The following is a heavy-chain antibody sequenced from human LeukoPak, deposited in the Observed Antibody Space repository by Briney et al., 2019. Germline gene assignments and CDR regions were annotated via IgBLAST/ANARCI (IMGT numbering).Heavy chain of an antibody. CDR2: ISGSGGSA. J-gene: IGHJ4*02. Sequence: KPGGSLRLSCAASGFTFSSYAMSWVRQAPGKGLEWVSAISGSGGSAYYADSVKGRFTISRDNSKNTLYLQMNSLRAEDTAVYYCAKDQGFGVYDPYYWGQGTLVTVSS. CDR3: AKDQGFGVYDPYY. V-gene: IGHV3-23*01. CDR1: GFTFSSYA. D-gene: IGHD5/OR15-5a*01.